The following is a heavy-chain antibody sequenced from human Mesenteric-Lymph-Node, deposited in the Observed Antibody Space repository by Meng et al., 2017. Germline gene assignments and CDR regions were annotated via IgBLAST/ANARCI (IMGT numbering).Heavy chain of an antibody. J-gene: IGHJ4*02. Sequence: ESLKISCAASGFTFSSYSMNWVRQAPGKGLEWVSSISSSRSYIYYADSVKGRFTISRDNAKNSLYKQMSSLRAEGTAVYYCATHYPPGVANTFNYWGQGTLVTVSS. CDR1: GFTFSSYS. D-gene: IGHD5-12*01. V-gene: IGHV3-21*01. CDR2: ISSSRSYI. CDR3: ATHYPPGVANTFNY.